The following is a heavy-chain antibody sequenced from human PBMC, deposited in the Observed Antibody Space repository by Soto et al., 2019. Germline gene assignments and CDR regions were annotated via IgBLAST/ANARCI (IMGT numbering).Heavy chain of an antibody. CDR2: ISVYNGNT. J-gene: IGHJ4*02. D-gene: IGHD1-7*01. Sequence: ASVKVSCKASGYTFTSYSITWVRQAPGQGLEWMGWISVYNGNTKYAQDFQGRVTMTTDTSTSTAYTELRSLRSDDTAVYYCARDGVAGTTGISAYWGQGTLVIVSS. CDR3: ARDGVAGTTGISAY. CDR1: GYTFTSYS. V-gene: IGHV1-18*01.